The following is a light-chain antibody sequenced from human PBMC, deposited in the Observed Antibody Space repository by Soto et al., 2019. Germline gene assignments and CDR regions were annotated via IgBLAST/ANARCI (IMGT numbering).Light chain of an antibody. CDR2: KAT. CDR3: QQYDSNFPT. CDR1: QTISKW. Sequence: DMQMTQSPFALSASVGDRVTISCRASQTISKWLAWYQQKPGEAPKLLISKATTLESGVPSRFSGSGSGTEFTLTISSLQPEDFATYYCQQYDSNFPTFGQGTKLEMK. J-gene: IGKJ2*01. V-gene: IGKV1-5*03.